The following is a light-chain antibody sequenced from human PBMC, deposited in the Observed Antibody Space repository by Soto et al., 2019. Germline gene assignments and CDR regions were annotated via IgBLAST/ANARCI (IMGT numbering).Light chain of an antibody. CDR1: QSVSSNY. V-gene: IGKV3-20*01. Sequence: EIVLTQSPGTLSLSPGDRATLSCRASQSVSSNYLAWYQQKPGQALRLLIYVASSKATDIPDRFSGGGSGTDFTLTISRLEPEDFAVYYCQQDGTSPYTFGQGAKVEIK. CDR2: VAS. CDR3: QQDGTSPYT. J-gene: IGKJ2*01.